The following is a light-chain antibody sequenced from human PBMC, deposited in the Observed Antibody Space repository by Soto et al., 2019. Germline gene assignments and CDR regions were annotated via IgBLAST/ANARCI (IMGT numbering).Light chain of an antibody. V-gene: IGKV1-12*01. CDR2: AAS. CDR1: QGISSW. J-gene: IGKJ4*01. Sequence: DIQMPQSPSSVSASVGDRVTITCRASQGISSWLAWYQQKPGKAPKLLIYAASSLQSGVPSRFNGSGSETYLTLNIRRLQPEDFVTYYCQQAHSFPYTFGGWTNVEIK. CDR3: QQAHSFPYT.